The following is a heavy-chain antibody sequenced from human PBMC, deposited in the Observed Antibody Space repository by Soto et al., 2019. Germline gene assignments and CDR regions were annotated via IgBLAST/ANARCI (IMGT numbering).Heavy chain of an antibody. V-gene: IGHV1-2*02. Sequence: QVQLVQSGAEVKKPGASVKVSCKASGYTFTGYYMHWVRQAPGQVLEWMGWINPNSGGTNYAQKLQGRVTMTRDTSISTAYMELSRLRSDDTAVYYCARDRDGYSRSWYYFDYWGQGTLVTVSS. CDR1: GYTFTGYY. D-gene: IGHD6-13*01. CDR3: ARDRDGYSRSWYYFDY. CDR2: INPNSGGT. J-gene: IGHJ4*02.